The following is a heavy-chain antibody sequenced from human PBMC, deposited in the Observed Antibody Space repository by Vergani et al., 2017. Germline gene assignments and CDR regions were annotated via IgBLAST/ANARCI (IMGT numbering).Heavy chain of an antibody. V-gene: IGHV3-33*06. J-gene: IGHJ2*01. D-gene: IGHD6-13*01. Sequence: QVQLVESGGGVVQPGRSLRLSCAASGFTFSSYGMHWVRQAPGKGLEWVAVIWYDGSNKYYADSVKGRFTISRDNSKNTLYLQMNSLRAEDTAVYYCAKEYSSSLYWYFDLWGRGTLVTVSS. CDR1: GFTFSSYG. CDR2: IWYDGSNK. CDR3: AKEYSSSLYWYFDL.